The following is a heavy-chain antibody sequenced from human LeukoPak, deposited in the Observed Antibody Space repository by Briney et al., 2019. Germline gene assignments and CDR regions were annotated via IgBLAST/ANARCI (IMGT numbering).Heavy chain of an antibody. CDR2: ISGSGGST. D-gene: IGHD3-22*01. V-gene: IGHV3-23*01. CDR1: GFTFSSYA. Sequence: GGSLRLSCAASGFTFSSYAMSWVRQAPGKGLEWVSAISGSGGSTYYADSVKGRFTISRDNSKNTLYLQMNSLRAEDTAVYYCAKDPRYYYDSSGYYSPFYFDYWGQGTLVTVSP. J-gene: IGHJ4*02. CDR3: AKDPRYYYDSSGYYSPFYFDY.